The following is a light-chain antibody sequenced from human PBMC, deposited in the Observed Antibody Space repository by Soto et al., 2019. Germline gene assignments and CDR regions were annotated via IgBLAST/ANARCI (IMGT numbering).Light chain of an antibody. CDR3: QTYDSKLDGSV. J-gene: IGLJ3*02. Sequence: QSVLTQPPSVSGAPGHRVTISCNGSFSNIGENYEVHWYQQLPGTAPKLLIYGNTNRPSGVPDRFSASKSGTSASLTISELQPGDQADYYCQTYDSKLDGSVFGGEPQLNVL. CDR2: GNT. V-gene: IGLV1-40*01. CDR1: FSNIGENYE.